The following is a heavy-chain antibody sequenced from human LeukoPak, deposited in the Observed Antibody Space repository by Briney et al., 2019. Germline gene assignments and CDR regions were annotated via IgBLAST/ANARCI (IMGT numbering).Heavy chain of an antibody. CDR1: GYTFTSYY. J-gene: IGHJ4*02. Sequence: ASVKVSCKASGYTFTSYYMHWVRQAPGQGPEWMGWINPNNGDMAYAQKFQGRVTMTRDTSISTAYMELSRLTSDDTAVYYCARARSSWYFDYWGQGTLVTVAS. D-gene: IGHD6-13*01. CDR2: INPNNGDM. CDR3: ARARSSWYFDY. V-gene: IGHV1-2*02.